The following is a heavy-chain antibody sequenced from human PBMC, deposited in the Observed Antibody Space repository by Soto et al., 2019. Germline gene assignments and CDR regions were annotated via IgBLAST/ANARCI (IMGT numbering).Heavy chain of an antibody. D-gene: IGHD1-1*01. CDR3: AKRMYNDMRSGLDV. J-gene: IGHJ6*02. CDR1: GFTFSNYA. V-gene: IGHV3-23*01. Sequence: EVQLLESGGGLVQPGGSLRLSCVASGFTFSNYAMSWVRQTPGKGLEWVSAISGSADRTYSADSAKGRFTVSRDNSKNTVYLQMNSLRVEDRAVYYCAKRMYNDMRSGLDVWGQGTTVTVSS. CDR2: ISGSADRT.